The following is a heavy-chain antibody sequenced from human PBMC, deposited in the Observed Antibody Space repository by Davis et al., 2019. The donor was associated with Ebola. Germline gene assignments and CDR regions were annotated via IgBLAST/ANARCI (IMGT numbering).Heavy chain of an antibody. J-gene: IGHJ4*02. CDR2: ISSSSSYT. V-gene: IGHV3-11*03. CDR1: GFTFSDYY. Sequence: GESLKISCAASGFTFSDYYMSWIRQAPGKGLEWVSYISSSSSYTNYADSVKGRFTISRDNAKNSLYLQMNSLRAEDTAVYYCAKHSSGWYADLDYWGQGTLVTVSS. D-gene: IGHD6-19*01. CDR3: AKHSSGWYADLDY.